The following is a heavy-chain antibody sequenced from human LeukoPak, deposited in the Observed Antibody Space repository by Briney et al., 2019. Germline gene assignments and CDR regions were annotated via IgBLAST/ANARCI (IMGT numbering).Heavy chain of an antibody. CDR2: IKSKSDGGTT. Sequence: GGSLRLSCAASGFTFNTYWMHWVRQAPGKGLEWLGHIKSKSDGGTTDCAAPFKGRFTISRDDSKNTLYLQMNSLKTEDTAVYYCTTWDGVDWGQGTMVTVSS. V-gene: IGHV3-15*01. D-gene: IGHD1-26*01. CDR1: GFTFNTYW. J-gene: IGHJ3*01. CDR3: TTWDGVD.